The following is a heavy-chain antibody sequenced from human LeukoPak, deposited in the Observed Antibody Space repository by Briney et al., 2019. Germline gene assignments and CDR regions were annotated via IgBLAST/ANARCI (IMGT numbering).Heavy chain of an antibody. J-gene: IGHJ4*02. CDR3: AKGGIVVVPAAHFDY. Sequence: GGSLRLSCAASGFTFSSYGMHWVRQAPGKGLEWVAVISYDGSTKYYADSVKGRFTISRDNSKNTLYLQMNSLRAEDTAVYYCAKGGIVVVPAAHFDYWGQGTLVTVSS. D-gene: IGHD2-2*01. CDR1: GFTFSSYG. CDR2: ISYDGSTK. V-gene: IGHV3-30*18.